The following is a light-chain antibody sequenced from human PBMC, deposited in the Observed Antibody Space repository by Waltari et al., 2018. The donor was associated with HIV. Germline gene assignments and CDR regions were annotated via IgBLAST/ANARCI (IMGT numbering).Light chain of an antibody. CDR1: NSNPANNY. CDR2: DSE. Sequence: QSVLTQPPSVSAAPGQRVTISCSGGNSNPANNYVSWYQHLPGRAPRLLIYDSERRASAIPDRFSASKAGMSATLGIAGLQIVDEADYYCGTWDSSLSLYVFGAGTTVAVL. V-gene: IGLV1-51*01. CDR3: GTWDSSLSLYV. J-gene: IGLJ1*01.